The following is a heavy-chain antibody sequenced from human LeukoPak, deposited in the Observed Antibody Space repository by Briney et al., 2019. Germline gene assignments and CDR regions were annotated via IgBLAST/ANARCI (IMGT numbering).Heavy chain of an antibody. CDR1: GGSISSYY. D-gene: IGHD5-18*01. CDR2: IYYSGST. Sequence: SETLSLTCTVSGGSISSYYWSWIRQPPGKGLEWIGYIYYSGSTNYNPSLKSRVTISVDTSKNQFSLKLSSVTAADTAVYYCARDPDVDTAIYFDYWGQGTLVTVSS. J-gene: IGHJ4*02. V-gene: IGHV4-59*01. CDR3: ARDPDVDTAIYFDY.